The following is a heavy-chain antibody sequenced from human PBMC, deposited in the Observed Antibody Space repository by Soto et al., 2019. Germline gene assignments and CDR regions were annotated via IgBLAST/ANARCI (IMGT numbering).Heavy chain of an antibody. CDR2: VSGSGGET. J-gene: IGHJ6*02. Sequence: EVQLLESGGGLVQPGGSLRLSCAVSGFNFRNYDMNWVRQAPGMGLEWVSGVSGSGGETYYADSVKGRFTISRDTSKSTLFLQRHGVRVDDRAVYYGASRGVPTSIGLDVWGQGTTVTVSS. CDR3: ASRGVPTSIGLDV. CDR1: GFNFRNYD. D-gene: IGHD2-2*01. V-gene: IGHV3-23*01.